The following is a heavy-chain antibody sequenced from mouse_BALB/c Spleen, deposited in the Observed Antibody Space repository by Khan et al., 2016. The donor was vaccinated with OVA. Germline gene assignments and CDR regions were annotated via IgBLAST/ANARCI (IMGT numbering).Heavy chain of an antibody. V-gene: IGHV2-6-1*01. Sequence: QVQLKESGPGLVAPSQSLSITCTISGFSLTNYGVHWIHQPPGKGLEWLVEIWSDGSTTYNSALKSRLTITNDNSKSQVCLQMNSHQTDDTAIYFGARQPYYHYNIMDYWGQGTSVTVSS. CDR3: ARQPYYHYNIMDY. J-gene: IGHJ4*01. D-gene: IGHD2-10*01. CDR1: GFSLTNYG. CDR2: IWSDGST.